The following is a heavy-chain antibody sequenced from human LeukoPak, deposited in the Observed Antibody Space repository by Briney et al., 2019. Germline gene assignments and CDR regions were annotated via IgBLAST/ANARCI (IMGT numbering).Heavy chain of an antibody. V-gene: IGHV3-23*01. J-gene: IGHJ6*03. CDR2: ISGSGGST. Sequence: GGSLRLSCAASGFTFSSYAMSWVRQAPGKGLEWVSAISGSGGSTYYADSVKGRFTVSRDNSKNTLYLQMNSLRAEDTAVYYCAKDRSKPRVYYYMDVWGKGTTVTVSS. CDR1: GFTFSSYA. CDR3: AKDRSKPRVYYYMDV.